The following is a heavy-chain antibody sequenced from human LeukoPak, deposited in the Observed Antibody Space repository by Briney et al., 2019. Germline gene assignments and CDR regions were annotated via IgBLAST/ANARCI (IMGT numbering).Heavy chain of an antibody. V-gene: IGHV3-30*02. Sequence: PGGSLRLSCAASEFTFSSYGMHWVRQAPGKGLEWVAFIRYDGSNKYYADSVKGRFTVSRDNSKNTLSLQMNSLRAEDTAVYYCARDPGYSYGFDYWGQGTLVTVSS. CDR1: EFTFSSYG. CDR2: IRYDGSNK. D-gene: IGHD5-18*01. J-gene: IGHJ4*02. CDR3: ARDPGYSYGFDY.